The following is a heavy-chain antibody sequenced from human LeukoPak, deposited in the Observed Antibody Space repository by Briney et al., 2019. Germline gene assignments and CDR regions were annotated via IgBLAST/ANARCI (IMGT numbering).Heavy chain of an antibody. CDR1: GGSFSGYY. V-gene: IGHV4-34*01. CDR2: INHSGST. J-gene: IGHJ4*02. CDR3: ARVIRSGYSYAYYFDY. D-gene: IGHD5-18*01. Sequence: SETLSLTCAVYGGSFSGYYWSSIRQPPGKGLEWIGEINHSGSTNYNPSLKSRVTISVDTSKNQFSLKLSSVTAADTAVYYCARVIRSGYSYAYYFDYWGQGTLVTVSS.